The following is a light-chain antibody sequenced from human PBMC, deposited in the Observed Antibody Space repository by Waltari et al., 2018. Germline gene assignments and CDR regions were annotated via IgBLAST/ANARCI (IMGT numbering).Light chain of an antibody. CDR2: RND. Sequence: QYVLTQPPSASGTPGQEVTISCSGTTSNIGKNYVYWYQQVPGTAPKLLRYRNDQRHSGVSDRFSGCKSGTSASLAISALRSEDEADYYCATWDNCLSGAVFGGGTKVTVL. J-gene: IGLJ3*02. CDR3: ATWDNCLSGAV. V-gene: IGLV1-47*01. CDR1: TSNIGKNY.